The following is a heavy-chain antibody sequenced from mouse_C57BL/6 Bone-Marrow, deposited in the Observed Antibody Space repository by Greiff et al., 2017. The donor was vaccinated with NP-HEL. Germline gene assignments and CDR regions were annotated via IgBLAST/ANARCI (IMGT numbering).Heavy chain of an antibody. CDR1: GFTFSSYT. J-gene: IGHJ2*01. Sequence: EVQLMESGGGLVKPGGSLKLSCAASGFTFSSYTMSWVRQTPEKRLEWVATISGGGGNTYYPDSVKGRFTISRDNAKNTLYLQMSSLRSEDTALYYCARKYYFDYWGQGTTLTVSS. V-gene: IGHV5-9*01. CDR2: ISGGGGNT. CDR3: ARKYYFDY.